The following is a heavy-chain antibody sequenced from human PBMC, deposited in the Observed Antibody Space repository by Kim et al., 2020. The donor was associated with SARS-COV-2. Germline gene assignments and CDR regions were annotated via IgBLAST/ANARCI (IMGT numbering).Heavy chain of an antibody. CDR2: ITGSGERT. V-gene: IGHV3-23*01. CDR3: ANPHNTGY. CDR1: GFTFGSYG. D-gene: IGHD1-1*01. Sequence: GGSLRLSCVASGFTFGSYGMHWVRQAPGKGLEWVSGITGSGERTFYADSVKGRFTISRDNSKSTLSLQMNGLRADDTATYYCANPHNTGYWGQGTLVPVS. J-gene: IGHJ4*02.